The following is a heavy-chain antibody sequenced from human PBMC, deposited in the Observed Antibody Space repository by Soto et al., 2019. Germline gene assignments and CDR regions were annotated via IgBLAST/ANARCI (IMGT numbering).Heavy chain of an antibody. V-gene: IGHV1-46*01. CDR2: INPSGGST. CDR3: ARDIVVVTATPERAFDI. CDR1: GYTFTSYD. D-gene: IGHD2-21*02. J-gene: IGHJ3*02. Sequence: VSVKVSCKASGYTFTSYDMHWVREAPGQGLEWMGIINPSGGSTSYAQKFQGRVTMTRDTSTSTVYMELSSLRSEDTAVYYCARDIVVVTATPERAFDIWGQGTMVTVSS.